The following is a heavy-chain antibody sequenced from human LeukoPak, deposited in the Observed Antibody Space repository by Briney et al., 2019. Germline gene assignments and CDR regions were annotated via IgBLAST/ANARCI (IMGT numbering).Heavy chain of an antibody. V-gene: IGHV3-23*01. D-gene: IGHD3-3*01. J-gene: IGHJ4*02. CDR1: GFTFSIYA. Sequence: GGSLRLSCAASGFTFSIYAMSWVCQAPGKGLEWVSAISGIVGSTYYADSVKGRFTISRDNSKNTLYLQMNSVRAEDTAVYYCAKVRFLEWLPNDYWGQGTLVTVSS. CDR3: AKVRFLEWLPNDY. CDR2: ISGIVGST.